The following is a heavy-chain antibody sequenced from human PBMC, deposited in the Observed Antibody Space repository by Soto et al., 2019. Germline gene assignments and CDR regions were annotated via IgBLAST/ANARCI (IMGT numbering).Heavy chain of an antibody. J-gene: IGHJ4*02. D-gene: IGHD5-12*01. V-gene: IGHV3-66*01. CDR2: IYSAGTT. Sequence: EVQLVESGGGLVQPGGSLRLSCAASGFTVSSNYMSWVRQAPGKGLEWLSLIYSAGTTYYADSVKGRFTISRDNSKNTLYLQMNSLRAEDTAVYYCARVAMATTPFDDWGQGTLVTVSS. CDR1: GFTVSSNY. CDR3: ARVAMATTPFDD.